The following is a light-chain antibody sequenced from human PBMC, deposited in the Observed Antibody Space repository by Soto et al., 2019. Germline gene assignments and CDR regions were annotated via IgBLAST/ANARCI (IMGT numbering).Light chain of an antibody. CDR2: DAS. V-gene: IGKV1-33*01. CDR1: QDISNY. CDR3: QQYDNLYLT. Sequence: DIQMTQSPSSLSASVGDRVTITCQASQDISNYLNWYQQKPGKAPKLLIYDASNLETGVPSRSSGSGSGTDFTFTISSLQPEDIATYYCQQYDNLYLTFGGGTKVEIK. J-gene: IGKJ4*01.